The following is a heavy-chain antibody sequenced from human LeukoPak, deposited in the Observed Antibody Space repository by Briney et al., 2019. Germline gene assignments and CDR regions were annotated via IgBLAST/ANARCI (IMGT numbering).Heavy chain of an antibody. V-gene: IGHV3-23*01. CDR2: ISASGGTT. CDR1: GFTFIKYG. CDR3: VLHHDNYSGGRWFDP. Sequence: GGSLRLSCAASGFTFIKYGMTWARQAPGKGLEWVAGISASGGTTYYADSVKGRFTSSRDNSKNTLYLQMNSLRAEDTAVYYCVLHHDNYSGGRWFDPWGQGTLVTVSS. D-gene: IGHD4-23*01. J-gene: IGHJ5*02.